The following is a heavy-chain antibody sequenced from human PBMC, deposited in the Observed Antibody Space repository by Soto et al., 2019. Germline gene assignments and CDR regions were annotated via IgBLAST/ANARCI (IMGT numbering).Heavy chain of an antibody. J-gene: IGHJ4*02. CDR2: IYYSGST. V-gene: IGHV4-31*03. D-gene: IGHD6-19*01. CDR1: GGSISSGGYY. CDR3: ARGRAVAGSFYFDY. Sequence: SETLSLTCTVSGGSISSGGYYWSWIRQHPGKGLEWIGYIYYSGSTYYNPSLKSRVTISVDTSKNQFSLTLTSVTAADTAVYYCARGRAVAGSFYFDYWGQGTLVTVSS.